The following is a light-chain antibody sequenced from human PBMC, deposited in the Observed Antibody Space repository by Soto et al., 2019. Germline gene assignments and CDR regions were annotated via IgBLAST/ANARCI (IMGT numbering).Light chain of an antibody. CDR1: FSNIGNNY. CDR2: DND. Sequence: QSVLTQPPSVSAAPGQEVTISCSGSFSNIGNNYVSWYQQLPGTAPKLLIYDNDKRPSGIPDRFSGSKSATSATLVITGLQTGDEADYYCGTWDTGLSFYAFGSATKVTVL. J-gene: IGLJ1*01. V-gene: IGLV1-51*01. CDR3: GTWDTGLSFYA.